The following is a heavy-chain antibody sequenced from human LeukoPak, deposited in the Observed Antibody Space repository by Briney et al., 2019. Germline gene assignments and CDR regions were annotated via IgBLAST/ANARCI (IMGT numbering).Heavy chain of an antibody. CDR1: GFTFSSYA. J-gene: IGHJ6*03. V-gene: IGHV3-23*01. D-gene: IGHD4-17*01. CDR2: ISGSGGST. CDR3: AKDGDGDNYYYYMDV. Sequence: PGGSLRLSCAASGFTFSSYAMSWVRQAPGKGLEWVSAISGSGGSTYYADSVKGRFTISRDNSKNTLYLQMNSLRAEDTAVYYCAKDGDGDNYYYYMDVWGKGTTVTVSS.